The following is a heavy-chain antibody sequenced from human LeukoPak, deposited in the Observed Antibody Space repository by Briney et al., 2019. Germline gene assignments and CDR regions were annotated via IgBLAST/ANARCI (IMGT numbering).Heavy chain of an antibody. D-gene: IGHD2-15*01. J-gene: IGHJ5*02. CDR1: VVTFTSDI. V-gene: IGHV3-23*01. CDR3: AKGGVVVDPSFDP. CDR2: ISGRGGGT. Sequence: VGALRLSSAASVVTFTSDIMSWGREAPGKGVWCGSAISGRGGGTYYANSVKGRFTISRDNSKNTLYLQMNSLRAEDTAVYYCAKGGVVVDPSFDPWGQGTLVTVSS.